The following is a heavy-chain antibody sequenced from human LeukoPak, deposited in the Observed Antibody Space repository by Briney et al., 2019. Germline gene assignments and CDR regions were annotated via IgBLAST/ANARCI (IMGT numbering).Heavy chain of an antibody. CDR1: GFTVSSNY. Sequence: GGSLRLSCAASGFTVSSNYMSWVRQAPGKGLEWVSVIYSGGSTYYADSVKGRFTISRDNSKNTLYLQMNSLRAEDTAVYYCAKHSSSWGFGYWGQGTLVTVSS. D-gene: IGHD6-13*01. V-gene: IGHV3-53*05. J-gene: IGHJ4*02. CDR2: IYSGGST. CDR3: AKHSSSWGFGY.